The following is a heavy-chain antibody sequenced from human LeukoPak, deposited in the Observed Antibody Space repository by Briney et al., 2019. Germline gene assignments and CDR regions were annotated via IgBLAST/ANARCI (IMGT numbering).Heavy chain of an antibody. V-gene: IGHV3-23*01. J-gene: IGHJ4*02. CDR1: GFTFSSYA. CDR3: AKSIAVAGTLGFDY. CDR2: ISGSGGST. Sequence: SGGSLRLSCAASGFTFSSYAMSWVRQAPGKGLEWVSAISGSGGSTYYADSVKGRFTISRDNSKNTLYLQMNSLGAEDTAVYYCAKSIAVAGTLGFDYWGQGTLVTVSS. D-gene: IGHD6-19*01.